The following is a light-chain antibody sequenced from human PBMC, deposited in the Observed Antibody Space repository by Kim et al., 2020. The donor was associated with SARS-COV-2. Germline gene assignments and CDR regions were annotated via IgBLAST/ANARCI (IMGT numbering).Light chain of an antibody. J-gene: IGKJ1*01. V-gene: IGKV3-15*01. CDR1: EDVRGD. Sequence: SPGDRVTLSCRTSEDVRGDLAWYQQRPGQAPRLLIYDASTRATDIPARITGSGSGTEFTLTITNLQSEDFSIYYCQQYHSRPPWVFGQGTKVDIK. CDR3: QQYHSRPPWV. CDR2: DAS.